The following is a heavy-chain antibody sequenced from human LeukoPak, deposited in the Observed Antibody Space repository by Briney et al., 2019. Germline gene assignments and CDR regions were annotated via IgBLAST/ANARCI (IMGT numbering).Heavy chain of an antibody. CDR1: GGTFRSHT. Sequence: ASVKVSCKTSGGTFRSHTFSWVRQAPGQGLEWMGKITPVIDTANYAQTFQGRVSIYADKSTTTVYMDLSGLRPDDTAVYYCTRVNLRGSNYNWFDPWGQGTRVTVSS. J-gene: IGHJ5*02. CDR3: TRVNLRGSNYNWFDP. CDR2: ITPVIDTA. V-gene: IGHV1-69*08. D-gene: IGHD3-10*01.